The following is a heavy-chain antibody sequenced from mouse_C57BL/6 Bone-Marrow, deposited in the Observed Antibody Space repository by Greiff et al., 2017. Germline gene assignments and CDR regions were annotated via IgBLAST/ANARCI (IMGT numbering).Heavy chain of an antibody. D-gene: IGHD1-1*01. Sequence: VQLQQSGAELVRRGASVKLSCTASGFNIKDDYMHWVKQRPEQGLEWIGWIDPENGDTEYASKVQGKATITADTSSNTAYLQLSSLTSGDTAVYYCTTWGTTVVAPYYFDYWGQGTTLTVSS. V-gene: IGHV14-4*01. CDR3: TTWGTTVVAPYYFDY. CDR2: IDPENGDT. J-gene: IGHJ2*01. CDR1: GFNIKDDY.